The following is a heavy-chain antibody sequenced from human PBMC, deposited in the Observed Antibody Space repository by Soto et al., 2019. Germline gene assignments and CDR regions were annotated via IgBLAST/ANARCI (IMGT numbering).Heavy chain of an antibody. V-gene: IGHV1-69*02. Sequence: QVQLVQSGAEVKKPGSWVKVSCEASGGTFSSYTISWVRQAPGQGLEWMGRIIPILGIANYAQKFQGRVTITADKSTSTAYMELSSLRSEDTAVYYCALDSYGRFDYWGQGTLVTVSS. CDR3: ALDSYGRFDY. CDR1: GGTFSSYT. CDR2: IIPILGIA. J-gene: IGHJ4*02. D-gene: IGHD5-18*01.